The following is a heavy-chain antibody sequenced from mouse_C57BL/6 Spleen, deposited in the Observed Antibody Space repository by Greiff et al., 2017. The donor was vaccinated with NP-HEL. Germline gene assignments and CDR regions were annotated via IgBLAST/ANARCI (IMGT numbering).Heavy chain of an antibody. J-gene: IGHJ2*01. CDR3: AIYDYDGYIDY. V-gene: IGHV1-69*01. CDR2: IVPSDSYT. CDR1: GYTFTSYW. D-gene: IGHD2-4*01. Sequence: QVQLQQPGAELVMPGASVKLSCKASGYTFTSYWMPWVKQRPGQGLEWIGEIVPSDSYTNYNQKFKGKSTLTVDKSSSTAYMQLSSLTTRDSTVYYGAIYDYDGYIDYWGQGTTLTVSS.